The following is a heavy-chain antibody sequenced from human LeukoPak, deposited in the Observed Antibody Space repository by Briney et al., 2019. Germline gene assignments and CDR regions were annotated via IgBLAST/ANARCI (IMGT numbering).Heavy chain of an antibody. CDR1: GGTFSSYA. V-gene: IGHV1-69*05. D-gene: IGHD3-10*01. J-gene: IGHJ5*02. CDR2: IIPIFGTA. CDR3: AGPPLMVRGVISWFDP. Sequence: SVKVSCKASGGTFSSYAISWVRQAPGQGLEWMGGIIPIFGTANYAQKFQGRVTITTDESTSTAYMELSSLRSEDTAVYYCAGPPLMVRGVISWFDPWGQGTLVTVSS.